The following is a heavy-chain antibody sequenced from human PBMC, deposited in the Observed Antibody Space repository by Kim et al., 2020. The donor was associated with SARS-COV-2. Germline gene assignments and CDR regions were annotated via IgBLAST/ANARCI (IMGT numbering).Heavy chain of an antibody. J-gene: IGHJ4*02. CDR2: ISAYNGNT. D-gene: IGHD6-6*01. CDR1: GYTFTSYG. Sequence: ASVKVSCKASGYTFTSYGISWVRQAPGQGLEWMGWISAYNGNTNYAQKLQGRVTMTTDTSTSTAYMELRSLRSDDTAVYYCARDPYSSSSSPYFDYWGQGTLVTVSS. V-gene: IGHV1-18*01. CDR3: ARDPYSSSSSPYFDY.